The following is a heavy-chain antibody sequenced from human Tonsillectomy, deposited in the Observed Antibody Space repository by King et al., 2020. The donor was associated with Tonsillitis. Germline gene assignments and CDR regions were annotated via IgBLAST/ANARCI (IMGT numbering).Heavy chain of an antibody. D-gene: IGHD5-12*01. CDR3: ARVKVATILNYYFYMDV. CDR2: IYYSGIT. V-gene: IGHV4-59*01. J-gene: IGHJ6*03. CDR1: GGSISNYY. Sequence: QLQESGPGLVKPSETLSLTCTVSGGSISNYYWSWIRQTPGKGPEWIGYIYYSGITNYNPSFKSRVTISLDTSKNQFSLNLSSVTAADTAVYYCARVKVATILNYYFYMDVWGKGTTVTVSS.